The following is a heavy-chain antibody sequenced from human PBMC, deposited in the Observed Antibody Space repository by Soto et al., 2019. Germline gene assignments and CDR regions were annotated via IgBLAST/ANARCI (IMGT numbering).Heavy chain of an antibody. CDR1: GGTFSSYT. CDR2: IIPILGIA. CDR3: ARAPYYGSGSYQPNNWFDP. V-gene: IGHV1-69*02. J-gene: IGHJ5*02. D-gene: IGHD3-10*01. Sequence: SVKVSCKASGGTFSSYTISWVRQAPGQGLEWMGRIIPILGIANYAQKFQGRVTITADKSTSTAYMELSSLRSEDTAVYYCARAPYYGSGSYQPNNWFDPWGQGTLVTVSS.